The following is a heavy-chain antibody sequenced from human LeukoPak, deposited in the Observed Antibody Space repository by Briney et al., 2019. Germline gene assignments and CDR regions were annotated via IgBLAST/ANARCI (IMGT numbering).Heavy chain of an antibody. Sequence: SETLSLTCAVYGGSFSGYYWSWIRQPPGKGLEWIGEINHSGSTNYNPSLKSRVTISVDTSKNQFSLKLSSVTAADTAVYYCARAPAYSGGWYSIKYFQHWGQGTLVTVSS. CDR3: ARAPAYSGGWYSIKYFQH. J-gene: IGHJ1*01. V-gene: IGHV4-34*01. CDR1: GGSFSGYY. D-gene: IGHD6-19*01. CDR2: INHSGST.